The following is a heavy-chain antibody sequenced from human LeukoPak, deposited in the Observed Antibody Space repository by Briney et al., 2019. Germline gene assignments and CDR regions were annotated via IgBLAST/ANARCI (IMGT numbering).Heavy chain of an antibody. CDR2: MSPNSGNT. V-gene: IGHV1-8*01. CDR3: ARMSYYDSSGDNWFDP. J-gene: IGHJ5*02. D-gene: IGHD3-22*01. Sequence: GASVKVSCKASGYTFTSYDINWVRQATGQGLEWMGWMSPNSGNTGYAQKFQGRVTMTRDISISTAYMELSSLRSEDTAVYYCARMSYYDSSGDNWFDPWGQGTLVTVSS. CDR1: GYTFTSYD.